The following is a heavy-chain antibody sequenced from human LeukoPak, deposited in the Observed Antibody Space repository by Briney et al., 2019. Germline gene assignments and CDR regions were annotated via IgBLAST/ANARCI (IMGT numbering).Heavy chain of an antibody. Sequence: ASVKVSCKASGGTFSSYAISWVRQAPGQGLEWMGGIIPIFGTANYAQKFQGRVTITADKSTSTAYMELSSLRSEDTAVYYCASGQRYFDWSPVFYYYMDVWGKGTTVTVSS. V-gene: IGHV1-69*06. J-gene: IGHJ6*03. CDR3: ASGQRYFDWSPVFYYYMDV. CDR1: GGTFSSYA. CDR2: IIPIFGTA. D-gene: IGHD3-9*01.